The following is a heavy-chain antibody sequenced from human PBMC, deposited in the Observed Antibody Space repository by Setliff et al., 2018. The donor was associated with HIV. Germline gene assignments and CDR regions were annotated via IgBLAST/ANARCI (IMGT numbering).Heavy chain of an antibody. CDR1: GGSLSGYH. CDR3: ARGRYHDTSGYSGGFYFFDN. Sequence: SETLSLTCAVYGGSLSGYHWSWIRQTPGKGLEWIGQINHSGGAIYNPSLKTRVTISLDAPNNQISLDVDSVTAEDTATYYCARGRYHDTSGYSGGFYFFDNWGQGSLVTVSS. D-gene: IGHD3-22*01. V-gene: IGHV4-34*01. CDR2: INHSGGA. J-gene: IGHJ4*02.